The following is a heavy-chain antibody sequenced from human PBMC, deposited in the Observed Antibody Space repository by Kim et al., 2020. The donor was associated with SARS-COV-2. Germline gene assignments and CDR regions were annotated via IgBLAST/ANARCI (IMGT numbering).Heavy chain of an antibody. D-gene: IGHD2-8*02. CDR2: INTYSGDA. CDR3: ARGGRFCTGGECHYYFDY. V-gene: IGHV1-18*01. Sequence: ASVKVSCKGSGYTFNKYGISWVRQAPGQGLEWMGWINTYSGDATYAQNLQGRVIMTTDTSTTTAYMEVRSLRFDDTAVYFCARGGRFCTGGECHYYFDYWGQGSLVTVSS. CDR1: GYTFNKYG. J-gene: IGHJ4*02.